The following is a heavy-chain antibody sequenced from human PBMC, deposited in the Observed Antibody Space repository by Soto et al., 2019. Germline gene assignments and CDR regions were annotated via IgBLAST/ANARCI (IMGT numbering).Heavy chain of an antibody. Sequence: XETLSLTCTVSGSSIANNNYFWGWVRQPPGKGLEWIGSAAYSGGTYKNPSLKSRVTVSVDTSKNQFSLKLTSVTAADTAVYYCAKVVVGATSHSDFDYWGQGTLVTVSS. CDR2: AAYSGGT. J-gene: IGHJ4*02. CDR1: GSSIANNNYF. CDR3: AKVVVGATSHSDFDY. D-gene: IGHD2-15*01. V-gene: IGHV4-39*01.